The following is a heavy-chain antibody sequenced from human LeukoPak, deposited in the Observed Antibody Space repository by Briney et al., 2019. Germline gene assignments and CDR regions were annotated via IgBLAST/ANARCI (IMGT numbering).Heavy chain of an antibody. D-gene: IGHD6-13*01. CDR2: IKEDGSEK. J-gene: IGHJ4*02. V-gene: IGHV3-7*01. CDR3: ARAHSSSFDY. Sequence: GGSLRLSCAASGFTFSNYWMSWVRQAPGKGLEWVANIKEDGSEKYYVDSVKGRFTTSRDNAKNSLYLQMNSLRAEDTAVYYCARAHSSSFDYWGQGTLVTVSS. CDR1: GFTFSNYW.